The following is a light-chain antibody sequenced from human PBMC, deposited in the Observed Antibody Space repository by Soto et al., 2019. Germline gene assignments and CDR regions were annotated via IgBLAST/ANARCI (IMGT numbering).Light chain of an antibody. CDR3: QSYDSSSGV. CDR1: SGSIASNY. V-gene: IGLV6-57*03. J-gene: IGLJ3*02. Sequence: NFMLTQPHSVSESPGKTVTISCTRSSGSIASNYVQWYQQRPGSAPTTVIYEDNQRPSGVPARFSGSIDSSSNSASLTISGLKTEDEADYYCQSYDSSSGVFGGGTKLTVL. CDR2: EDN.